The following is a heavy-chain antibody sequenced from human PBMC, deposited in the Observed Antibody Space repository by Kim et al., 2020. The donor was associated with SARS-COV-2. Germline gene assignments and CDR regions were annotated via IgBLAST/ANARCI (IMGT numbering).Heavy chain of an antibody. J-gene: IGHJ4*02. CDR3: AREGGYCSGGSCYRY. V-gene: IGHV4-39*02. CDR2: IYYSGST. D-gene: IGHD2-15*01. Sequence: SETLSLTCTVSGGSISSGSYYWGWIRQPPGKGLEWIGSIYYSGSTYYNPSLKSRVTISVDTSKNQFSLKLSSVTAADTAVYYCAREGGYCSGGSCYRYWGQGTLVTVSS. CDR1: GGSISSGSYY.